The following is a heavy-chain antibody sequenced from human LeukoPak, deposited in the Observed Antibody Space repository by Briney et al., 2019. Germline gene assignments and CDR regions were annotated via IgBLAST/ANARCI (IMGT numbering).Heavy chain of an antibody. CDR2: IIPIFGTA. D-gene: IGHD6-6*01. CDR1: GGTFSSYA. J-gene: IGHJ6*02. Sequence: ASVKVSCKASGGTFSSYAISWVRQAPGQGLEWMGGIIPIFGTANYAQKFQGRVTVTADESTSTAYMELSSLRSEDTAVYYCARLPLRSIAVGYYGMDVWGQGTTVTVSS. CDR3: ARLPLRSIAVGYYGMDV. V-gene: IGHV1-69*13.